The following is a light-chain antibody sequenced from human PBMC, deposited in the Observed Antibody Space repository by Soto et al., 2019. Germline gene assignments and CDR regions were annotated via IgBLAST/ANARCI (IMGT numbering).Light chain of an antibody. Sequence: QSALTQPASVSGSPGQSITISCTGTSSDVGSYNLVSWYQQHPGKAPKLMIYEVSKRPSGVSNRFSGSKSGNTASLTISGLQAEDEDDYYCCSYAGSSTLRVFGTGTKLTVL. CDR1: SSDVGSYNL. J-gene: IGLJ1*01. V-gene: IGLV2-23*02. CDR3: CSYAGSSTLRV. CDR2: EVS.